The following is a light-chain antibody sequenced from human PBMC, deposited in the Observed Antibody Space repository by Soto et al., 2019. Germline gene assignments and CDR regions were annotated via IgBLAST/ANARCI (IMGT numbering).Light chain of an antibody. CDR2: DAS. Sequence: DIQMTQSPSSLSASVGDRVIITCQASQNITNYLNWYQLELGKAPKLLIYDASDLDMGVPSRFSGGGTGTDFTFTISVLQPEDFAIYYCQQYHDLPLTFGGGTRVDIK. CDR1: QNITNY. CDR3: QQYHDLPLT. J-gene: IGKJ4*01. V-gene: IGKV1-33*01.